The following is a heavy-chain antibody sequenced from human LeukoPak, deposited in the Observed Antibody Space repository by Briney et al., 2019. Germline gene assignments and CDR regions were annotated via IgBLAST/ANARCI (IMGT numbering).Heavy chain of an antibody. CDR1: GGAFSNYF. J-gene: IGHJ4*02. Sequence: SETLSLTCAVSGGAFSNYFWTWIRQPPGKGLEWIAEINDSGSTNSNSSLRSRVAISLDTSKNQFSLRLTSVTAADTAVYYCARGQYCSTTTCYSAGRYFDFWGQGTLVTVSS. D-gene: IGHD2-2*01. CDR2: INDSGST. V-gene: IGHV4-34*01. CDR3: ARGQYCSTTTCYSAGRYFDF.